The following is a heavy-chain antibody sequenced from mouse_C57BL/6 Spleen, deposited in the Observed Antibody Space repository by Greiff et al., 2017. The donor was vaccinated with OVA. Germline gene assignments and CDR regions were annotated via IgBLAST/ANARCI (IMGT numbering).Heavy chain of an antibody. Sequence: EVKLVESGGGLVQPGGSLSLSCAASGFTFTDYYMSWVRQPPGKALEWLGFIRNKANGYTTEYSASVKGRFTISRDNSQSILYLQMNALRAEDSATYYCARSPLDFTWFAYWGQGTLVTVSA. D-gene: IGHD6-1*01. CDR1: GFTFTDYY. CDR3: ARSPLDFTWFAY. V-gene: IGHV7-3*01. CDR2: IRNKANGYTT. J-gene: IGHJ3*01.